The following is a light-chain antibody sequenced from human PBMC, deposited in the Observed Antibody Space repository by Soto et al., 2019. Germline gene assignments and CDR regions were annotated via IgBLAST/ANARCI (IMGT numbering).Light chain of an antibody. Sequence: EIVLTQSPVTLSLSPGERATLSCRASQSVGNSLAWYQQKPGQAPRLLIYDASNGAPGIPARFSGSGSGREFTLTISSLQAEDSAVYYCQQYNNRPPWTFGQGTKVDIK. CDR3: QQYNNRPPWT. J-gene: IGKJ1*01. CDR2: DAS. V-gene: IGKV3-11*02. CDR1: QSVGNS.